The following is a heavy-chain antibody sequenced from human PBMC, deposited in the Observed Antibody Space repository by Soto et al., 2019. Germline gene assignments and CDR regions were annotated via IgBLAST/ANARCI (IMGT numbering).Heavy chain of an antibody. J-gene: IGHJ4*02. CDR2: ISSSGST. Sequence: QVHLQESGPGLVKPSETLSLTCSVSGGSIETYYWSWMRQSPGKGLEWIGYISSSGSTTYNPSLASRVTFSVDTAKNEFSLKLNSVTAADTATYYCAIILRDTQGLYHHDFWGQGTLVTVAS. CDR1: GGSIETYY. CDR3: AIILRDTQGLYHHDF. V-gene: IGHV4-59*01. D-gene: IGHD4-17*01.